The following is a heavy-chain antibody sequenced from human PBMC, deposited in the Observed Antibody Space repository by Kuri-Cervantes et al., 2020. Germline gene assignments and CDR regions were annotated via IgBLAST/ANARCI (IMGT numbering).Heavy chain of an antibody. J-gene: IGHJ4*02. CDR2: TRNKANSYTT. CDR1: GFTFSDHY. CDR3: AREGEMARDYFDY. Sequence: GESLKISCAASGFTFSDHYMDWVRQAPGKGLEWVGRTRNKANSYTTEYAASVKGRFTISRDDSKNSLYLQMNSLKTEDTAVYYCAREGEMARDYFDYWGQGTLVTVSS. D-gene: IGHD5-24*01. V-gene: IGHV3-72*01.